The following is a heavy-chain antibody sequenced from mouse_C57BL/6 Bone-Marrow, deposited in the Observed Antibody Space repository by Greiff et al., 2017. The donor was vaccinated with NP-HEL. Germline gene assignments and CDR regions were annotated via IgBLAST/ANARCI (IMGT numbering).Heavy chain of an antibody. CDR3: ARIGDYYGRIWFAY. Sequence: QVTLKESGPGILQPSQTLSLTCSFSGFSLSTFGMGVGWIRQPSGKGLEWLAHIWWDDDTYYNPALKSRLTISKETSKNQVFLKIANVDTADTATYYCARIGDYYGRIWFAYWGQGTLVTVSA. V-gene: IGHV8-8*01. CDR1: GFSLSTFGMG. CDR2: IWWDDDT. J-gene: IGHJ3*01. D-gene: IGHD1-1*01.